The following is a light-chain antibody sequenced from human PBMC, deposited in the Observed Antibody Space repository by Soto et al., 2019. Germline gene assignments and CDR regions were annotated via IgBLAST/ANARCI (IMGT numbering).Light chain of an antibody. CDR3: HKYNSALWT. CDR2: AAS. J-gene: IGKJ1*01. Sequence: DIQMTQSPSSLSASVGDKVTITCRASQGISNYLAWYQQKPGKVPKLLIYAASTLQSGVPSRFSGSGSGTDFTLTISSLQPEDVATYYCHKYNSALWTFGQGTKVEIK. V-gene: IGKV1-27*01. CDR1: QGISNY.